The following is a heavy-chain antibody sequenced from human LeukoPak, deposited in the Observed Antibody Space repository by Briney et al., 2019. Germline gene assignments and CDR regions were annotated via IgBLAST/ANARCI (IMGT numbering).Heavy chain of an antibody. J-gene: IGHJ1*01. D-gene: IGHD3-22*01. CDR3: AGERSSSGYYYGAEYFQH. Sequence: ASVKVSCKASGYTFTSYAMNWVRQAPGQGLEWMGWINTNTGNPTYAQGFTGRFVFSLDTSVSTAYLQISSLKAEDTAVYYCAGERSSSGYYYGAEYFQHWGQGTLVTVSS. CDR2: INTNTGNP. CDR1: GYTFTSYA. V-gene: IGHV7-4-1*02.